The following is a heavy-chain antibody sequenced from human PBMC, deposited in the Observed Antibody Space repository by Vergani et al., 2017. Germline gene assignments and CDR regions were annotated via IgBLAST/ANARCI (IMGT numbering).Heavy chain of an antibody. CDR2: ISYDGSNK. CDR3: ARAGDSEVLYSWFDP. J-gene: IGHJ5*02. D-gene: IGHD2-15*01. Sequence: QVQLVESGGGVVQPGRSLRLSCAASGFTFSSYAMHWVRQAPGKGLEWLAVISYDGSNKYYADSVKGRFTISRDNYKNRLYLQMNSLRAEDTAVYYCARAGDSEVLYSWFDPWGQGTLVTVSS. CDR1: GFTFSSYA. V-gene: IGHV3-30*01.